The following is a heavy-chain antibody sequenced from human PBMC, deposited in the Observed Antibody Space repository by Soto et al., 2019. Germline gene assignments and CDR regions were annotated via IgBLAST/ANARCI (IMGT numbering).Heavy chain of an antibody. V-gene: IGHV3-23*01. CDR1: GFTFSSYA. D-gene: IGHD3-10*01. CDR3: AKDHYGSGSYLPLDY. Sequence: QPGGSLRLSCAASGFTFSSYAMSWVRQAPGKGLEWVSAISGSGGSTYYADSVKGRFTISRDNSKNTHYLQMNSLRAEDTAVYYCAKDHYGSGSYLPLDYWGQGTLVTVSS. CDR2: ISGSGGST. J-gene: IGHJ4*02.